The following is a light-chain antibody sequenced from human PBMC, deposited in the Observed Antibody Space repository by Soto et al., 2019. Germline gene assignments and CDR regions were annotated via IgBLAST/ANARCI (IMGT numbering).Light chain of an antibody. V-gene: IGKV3-20*01. CDR2: GAS. Sequence: EIVLTQSPGTLSLSPGERATLSCRASQSVSSSYLAWYQQKPGQAPRLLIYGASSRATGIPDRFSGSGSGTDFTITISRLVPEDFAVYYCQQYGSSPRVTFGQGTRLEIE. CDR1: QSVSSSY. J-gene: IGKJ5*01. CDR3: QQYGSSPRVT.